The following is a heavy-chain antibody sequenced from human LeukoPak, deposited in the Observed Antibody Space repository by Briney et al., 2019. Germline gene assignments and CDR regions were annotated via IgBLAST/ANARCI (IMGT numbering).Heavy chain of an antibody. Sequence: GVSLRLSCAASGFSFSSYWMTWVRQAPGKGLEWVANIKDDGSERNYMDSVKGRFTISRDNGKNLLHLQMNSPRAEDTAVYFCAGGSGWTSDYWGQGTLVTVSS. J-gene: IGHJ4*02. CDR3: AGGSGWTSDY. V-gene: IGHV3-7*03. CDR2: IKDDGSER. CDR1: GFSFSSYW. D-gene: IGHD6-19*01.